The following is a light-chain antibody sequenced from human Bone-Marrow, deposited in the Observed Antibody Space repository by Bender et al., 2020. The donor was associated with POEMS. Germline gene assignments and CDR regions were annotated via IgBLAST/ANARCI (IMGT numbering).Light chain of an antibody. CDR3: TSYTGSSTYV. J-gene: IGLJ1*01. CDR2: DVN. CDR1: TSDVGGYNL. Sequence: QSALTQPASVSGSPGQSITISCAGTTSDVGGYNLVSWYQQHPDKAPRLIISDVNERPSGVSNRFSGSKSDNTASLTISGLQADDEADYYCTSYTGSSTYVFGTGTKVTVL. V-gene: IGLV2-14*02.